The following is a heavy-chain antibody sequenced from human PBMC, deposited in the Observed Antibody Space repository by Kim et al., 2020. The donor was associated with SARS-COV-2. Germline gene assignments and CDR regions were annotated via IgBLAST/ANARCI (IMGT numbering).Heavy chain of an antibody. CDR3: AKHLIRTYDY. CDR2: K. Sequence: KCYPDSVEGRFNMSRDNAQTTVYLQMDSLRVEDTAVYYCAKHLIRTYDYWGRGALVTVSS. V-gene: IGHV3-23*05. D-gene: IGHD3-22*01. J-gene: IGHJ4*02.